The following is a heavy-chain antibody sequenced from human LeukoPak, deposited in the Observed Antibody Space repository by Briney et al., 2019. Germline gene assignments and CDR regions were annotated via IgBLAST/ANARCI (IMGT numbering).Heavy chain of an antibody. CDR1: GYSFTSYW. CDR3: AAPHFSGSYAKPIQYYFDY. D-gene: IGHD1-26*01. Sequence: GESLKISCKGSGYSFTSYWIGWVRQMPGKGLEWMGIIYPGDSDTRYSPSFQGQVTISADKSISTASLQWSRLRAWDPAMYYCAAPHFSGSYAKPIQYYFDYGGRGTLVPVSS. J-gene: IGHJ4*02. CDR2: IYPGDSDT. V-gene: IGHV5-51*01.